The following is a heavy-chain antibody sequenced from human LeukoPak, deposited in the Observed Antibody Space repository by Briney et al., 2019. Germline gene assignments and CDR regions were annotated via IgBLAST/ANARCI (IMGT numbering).Heavy chain of an antibody. J-gene: IGHJ4*02. CDR2: ISSSSSTI. V-gene: IGHV3-48*04. Sequence: GGSLRLSCAASGFTFSSYSMNWVRQAPGKGLEWVSYISSSSSTIYYADSVKGRFTISRDNAKNSLYLQMNSLRAEDTAVYYCARAPPYYYDSSGLDYWGQGTLVTVSS. CDR1: GFTFSSYS. CDR3: ARAPPYYYDSSGLDY. D-gene: IGHD3-22*01.